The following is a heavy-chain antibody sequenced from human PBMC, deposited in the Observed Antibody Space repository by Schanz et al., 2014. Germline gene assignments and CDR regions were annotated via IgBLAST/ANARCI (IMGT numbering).Heavy chain of an antibody. V-gene: IGHV3-20*04. J-gene: IGHJ4*02. Sequence: EVQLVESGGGVVRPGGSLRLSCAASGFGFDDYAMSWVRQAPGKGLEWVSGINWNGGSTGYADSVKGRFTISRDNAKNSLYLQMNSLRAEDTALYYCAKDGRLPYYGTGSDFDYWGQGTLVAVSS. D-gene: IGHD3-22*01. CDR3: AKDGRLPYYGTGSDFDY. CDR2: INWNGGST. CDR1: GFGFDDYA.